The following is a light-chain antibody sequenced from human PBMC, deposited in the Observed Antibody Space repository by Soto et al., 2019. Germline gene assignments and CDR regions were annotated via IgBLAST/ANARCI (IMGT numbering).Light chain of an antibody. CDR1: QSVSTSY. V-gene: IGKV3-11*01. J-gene: IGKJ1*01. Sequence: EIVLTQSPGTLSLSPGERATLSCRASQSVSTSYLAWYQQKPGQAPRLLIYDASKRITGIPARFSGSGSGTDFTLTISSLEPEDFAVYYCQQRFNWPRTFGQGTKVDIK. CDR3: QQRFNWPRT. CDR2: DAS.